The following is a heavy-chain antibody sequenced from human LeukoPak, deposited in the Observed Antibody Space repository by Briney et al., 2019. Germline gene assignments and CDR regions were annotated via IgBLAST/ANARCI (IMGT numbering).Heavy chain of an antibody. CDR3: ARSRGSNAFDI. CDR1: GGSISSYY. V-gene: IGHV4-59*08. D-gene: IGHD3-10*01. J-gene: IGHJ3*02. Sequence: SETLSLTCTVSGGSISSYYWSWIRQPPGKGLEWIGYIYYSGSTNYNPSLKSRVTISVDTSKNQFSLKLSSVTAADTAVYYCARSRGSNAFDIWGQGTMVTVSS. CDR2: IYYSGST.